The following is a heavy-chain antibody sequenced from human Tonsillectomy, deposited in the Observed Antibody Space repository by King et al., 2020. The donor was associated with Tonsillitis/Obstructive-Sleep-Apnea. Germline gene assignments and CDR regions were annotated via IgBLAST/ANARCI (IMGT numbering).Heavy chain of an antibody. CDR1: GGTFSSYG. CDR2: IIPMLGIP. CDR3: GAQYCTSLSCSNP. V-gene: IGHV1-69*10. D-gene: IGHD2-2*01. J-gene: IGHJ5*02. Sequence: VQLVQSGAEVKKPGSSVKVSCKASGGTFSSYGISWVRQAPGQGLEWMGVIIPMLGIPNYAQRFQGRVTIIADKSTSSAYLELSSLRSEDTAVYYCGAQYCTSLSCSNPWGQGTLVTVSS.